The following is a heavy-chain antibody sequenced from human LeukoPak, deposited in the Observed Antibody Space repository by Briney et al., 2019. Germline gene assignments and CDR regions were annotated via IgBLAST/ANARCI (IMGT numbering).Heavy chain of an antibody. CDR3: AKRLSGYTFDY. CDR2: IYYSGST. CDR1: GGSISSSNHH. Sequence: SETLSLTCTVSGGSISSSNHHWDWIRQPPGKGLEWIGNIYYSGSTYYNPSLKSQVTISVDTSRNHFSLRLSSVTAADTAVYYCAKRLSGYTFDYWGQGTLVTVSS. D-gene: IGHD3-16*02. J-gene: IGHJ4*02. V-gene: IGHV4-39*01.